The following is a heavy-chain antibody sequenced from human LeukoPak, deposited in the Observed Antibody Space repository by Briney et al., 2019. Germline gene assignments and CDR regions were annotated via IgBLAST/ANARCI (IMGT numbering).Heavy chain of an antibody. CDR2: ISYDGSNK. CDR3: ARESSGYSYGYFDY. Sequence: PGGSLRLSCAAPGFTFSSYAMHWVRQAPGKGLEWVAVISYDGSNKYYADSVKGRFTISRDNSKNTLYLQMNSLRAEDTAVYYCARESSGYSYGYFDYWGQGTLVTVSS. V-gene: IGHV3-30*04. J-gene: IGHJ4*02. CDR1: GFTFSSYA. D-gene: IGHD5-18*01.